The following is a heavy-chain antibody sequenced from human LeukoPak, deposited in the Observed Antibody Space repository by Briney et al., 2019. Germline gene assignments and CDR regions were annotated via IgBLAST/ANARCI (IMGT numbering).Heavy chain of an antibody. D-gene: IGHD6-13*01. V-gene: IGHV1-2*02. J-gene: IGHJ4*02. CDR1: GYTFTGYY. CDR2: INPNSGGT. CDR3: ARGSGATYSSTRYYFDY. Sequence: ASVKVSCKASGYTFTGYYMHWVRQAPGQGLEWMGWINPNSGGTNYAQKFQGRVTMTRDTSISTAYMELSRLRSDDTAVYYCARGSGATYSSTRYYFDYWGQGTLVTVSP.